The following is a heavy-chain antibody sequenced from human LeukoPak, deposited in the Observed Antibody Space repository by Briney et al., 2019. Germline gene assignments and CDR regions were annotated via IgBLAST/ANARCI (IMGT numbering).Heavy chain of an antibody. J-gene: IGHJ3*02. V-gene: IGHV3-21*01. Sequence: GGSLRLSCAASGFTFSSYSMNWVRQAPGKGLEWVSSISSSSSYIYYADSVKGRFTISRDNAKNSRYLKMNSRRAEDTAVYYCARDQGDHAFDIWGEGTMVTVSS. CDR2: ISSSSSYI. CDR1: GFTFSSYS. D-gene: IGHD3-16*01. CDR3: ARDQGDHAFDI.